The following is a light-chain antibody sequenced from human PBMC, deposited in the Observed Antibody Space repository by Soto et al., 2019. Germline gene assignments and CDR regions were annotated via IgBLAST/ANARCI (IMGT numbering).Light chain of an antibody. Sequence: EVVLTQSPGTLSLSPGARVTLSCRASQFVSSTYLAWYQQRPGQAPRLLIYGASSRATGIPDRFSGGGSETDFTLTISSLQSEDSAVYYCHQYNSWPRGTFGPGTKVEIK. CDR2: GAS. CDR3: HQYNSWPRGT. CDR1: QFVSSTY. J-gene: IGKJ3*01. V-gene: IGKV3-20*01.